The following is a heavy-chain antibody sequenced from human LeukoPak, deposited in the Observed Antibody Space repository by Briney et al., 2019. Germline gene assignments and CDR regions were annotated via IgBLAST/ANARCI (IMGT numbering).Heavy chain of an antibody. Sequence: SETLSLTCADYGGSFSGYYWSWIRQPPGKGLEWIGEINHSGSTNYNPSLKSRVTISVDTSKNQFSLKLSSVTAADTAVYYCARRVIPLLRYFDWPYLPFDYWGQGTLVTVSS. V-gene: IGHV4-34*01. D-gene: IGHD3-9*01. CDR1: GGSFSGYY. CDR3: ARRVIPLLRYFDWPYLPFDY. J-gene: IGHJ4*02. CDR2: INHSGST.